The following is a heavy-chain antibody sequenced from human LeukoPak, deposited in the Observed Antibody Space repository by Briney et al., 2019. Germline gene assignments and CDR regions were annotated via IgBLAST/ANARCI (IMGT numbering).Heavy chain of an antibody. Sequence: PGRSLRLSCAASGFTFSSYGMNWVRQAPGKGLEWVAVICNDGSNKYYADSVKGRFTISRDNSKNTLYLQMNSLRAEDTAVYYCARDGSPYCSGGSCYWGDYWGQGTLVTVSS. CDR2: ICNDGSNK. J-gene: IGHJ4*02. V-gene: IGHV3-33*01. CDR1: GFTFSSYG. D-gene: IGHD2-15*01. CDR3: ARDGSPYCSGGSCYWGDY.